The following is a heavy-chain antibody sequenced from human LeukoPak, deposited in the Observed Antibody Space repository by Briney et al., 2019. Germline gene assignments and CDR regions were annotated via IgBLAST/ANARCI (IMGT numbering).Heavy chain of an antibody. Sequence: PGGSLRLSCAASGFTFSSYAMSWVRQAPGKGLEWVSAISGSGGSTYYADSVKGRFTISRDNSKNTLYLQVNSLRAEDTAVYYCAKLPSPDYYYYGMDVWGQGTTVTVSS. V-gene: IGHV3-23*01. J-gene: IGHJ6*02. CDR2: ISGSGGST. CDR3: AKLPSPDYYYYGMDV. CDR1: GFTFSSYA.